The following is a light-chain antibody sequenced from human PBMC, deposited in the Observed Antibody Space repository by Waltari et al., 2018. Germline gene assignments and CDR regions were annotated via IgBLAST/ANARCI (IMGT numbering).Light chain of an antibody. CDR2: DAT. V-gene: IGKV1-33*01. CDR3: QQYDSFLGPT. J-gene: IGKJ3*01. CDR1: QDITDA. Sequence: EIQMTQSPSSLSASLGDRVTITCQASQDITDALNWYQHKPGKAPKLLIYDATTLETGVPARFSGNGSGTEFTFTIASLQPEDVATYYCQQYDSFLGPTFGPGTLLDIK.